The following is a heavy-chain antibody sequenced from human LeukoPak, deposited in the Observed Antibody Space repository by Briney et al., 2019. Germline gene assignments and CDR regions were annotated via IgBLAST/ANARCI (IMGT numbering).Heavy chain of an antibody. V-gene: IGHV3-21*01. CDR3: ASLPRLAVEDY. CDR2: ISSSSSYI. D-gene: IGHD5/OR15-5a*01. CDR1: GFTFSSYS. J-gene: IGHJ4*02. Sequence: GGSLRLSCAASGFTFSSYSMNWVRQAPGKGLEWVSSISSSSSYIYYADSVKGRITISRDNAKNSLYLQMNSLRAEDTAVYYCASLPRLAVEDYWGQGTLVTVSS.